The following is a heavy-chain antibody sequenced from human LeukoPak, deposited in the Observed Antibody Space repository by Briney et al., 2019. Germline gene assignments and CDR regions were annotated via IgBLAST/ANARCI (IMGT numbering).Heavy chain of an antibody. J-gene: IGHJ4*02. CDR3: ARGGESTGTSASFDH. CDR2: ITVSGLT. Sequence: SETLSLTCAVSGGSISTYYWTWIRQLPGKDLEWIGFITVSGLTNYNPSLYGRVTMSLDPSKDLLSLKLRSLTAADSAMYYCARGGESTGTSASFDHWGRGILVTVSS. V-gene: IGHV4-4*08. CDR1: GGSISTYY. D-gene: IGHD3-16*01.